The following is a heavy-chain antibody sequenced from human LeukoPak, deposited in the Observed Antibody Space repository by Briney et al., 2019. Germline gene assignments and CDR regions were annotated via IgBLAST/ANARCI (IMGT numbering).Heavy chain of an antibody. J-gene: IGHJ4*02. CDR1: GFTFSSYS. Sequence: GGSLRLSCAASGFTFSSYSMNWVRQAPGKGLEWVSSISSSSSYIYYADSVKGRFTISRDNAKNSLYLQMNSLRAEDTAVYYCARDSSSWTLPFDYWGQGTLVTVSS. CDR3: ARDSSSWTLPFDY. V-gene: IGHV3-21*01. D-gene: IGHD6-13*01. CDR2: ISSSSSYI.